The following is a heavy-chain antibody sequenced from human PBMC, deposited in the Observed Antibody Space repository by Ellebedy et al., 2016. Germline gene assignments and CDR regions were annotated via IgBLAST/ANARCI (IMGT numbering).Heavy chain of an antibody. CDR1: GGSFSGYY. CDR2: INHSGST. J-gene: IGHJ2*01. D-gene: IGHD3-10*01. V-gene: IGHV4-34*01. Sequence: SETLSLTCAVYGGSFSGYYWSWIRQPSGKGLEWIGEINHSGSTNYNPSLKSRVTISVDTSKNQFSLKLSSVTAADTAVYYCARGATGIWYFDLWGRGTLVTVSS. CDR3: ARGATGIWYFDL.